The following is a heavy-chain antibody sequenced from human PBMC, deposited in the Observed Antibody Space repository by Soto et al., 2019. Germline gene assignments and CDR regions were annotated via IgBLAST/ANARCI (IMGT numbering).Heavy chain of an antibody. Sequence: GGSLRLSCAASGFTFSSYAMHWVRQAPGKGLEWVAVISYDGSNKYYADSEKGRFTISRDNSKNTLYLQMNSLRAEDTAVYYCAREGGFGGVSFYYGMDVGGKGTRVTVP. CDR3: AREGGFGGVSFYYGMDV. D-gene: IGHD3-16*01. CDR1: GFTFSSYA. J-gene: IGHJ6*04. V-gene: IGHV3-30-3*01. CDR2: ISYDGSNK.